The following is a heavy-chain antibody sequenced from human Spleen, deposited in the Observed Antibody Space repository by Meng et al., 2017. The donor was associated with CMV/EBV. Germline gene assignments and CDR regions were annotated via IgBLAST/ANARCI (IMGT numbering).Heavy chain of an antibody. Sequence: LSLTCTVSGHPISTYYWSWIRQAPGKGLEWVSYISSSGSTIYYADSVKGRFTISRDNAKNSLYLQMNSLRAEDTALYHCLRDYDFWSRGGYWGQGTLVTVSS. CDR3: LRDYDFWSRGGY. V-gene: IGHV3-11*01. J-gene: IGHJ4*02. D-gene: IGHD3-3*01. CDR1: GHPISTYY. CDR2: ISSSGSTI.